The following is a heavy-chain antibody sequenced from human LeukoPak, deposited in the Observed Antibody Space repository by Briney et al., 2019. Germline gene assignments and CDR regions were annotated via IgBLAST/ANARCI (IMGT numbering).Heavy chain of an antibody. CDR1: GGSIIGYW. V-gene: IGHV4-59*01. J-gene: IGHJ5*02. D-gene: IGHD6-19*01. CDR3: ARYAALSGPNWLDP. Sequence: PSETLSLTCTVSGGSIIGYWWSWIRQPPGKGLEWIGNIRYNGNTYSNPSLKSRVTISVDTSKNQFSMKLSSVTAADTATYYCARYAALSGPNWLDPWGRGTLVTVSS. CDR2: IRYNGNT.